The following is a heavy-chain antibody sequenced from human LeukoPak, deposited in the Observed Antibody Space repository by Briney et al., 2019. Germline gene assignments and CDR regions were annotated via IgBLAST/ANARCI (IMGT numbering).Heavy chain of an antibody. CDR1: GGSISSSSYY. D-gene: IGHD6-19*01. CDR2: IYYRGST. V-gene: IGHV4-61*05. J-gene: IGHJ3*02. Sequence: SETLSLTCTVSGGSISSSSYYWGWLRQPPGKGLEWIGYIYYRGSTNYNPALKSRATSSIDPSKNQFSLRLSSVTAADTAVYYCARGYSSGWGTYAFDIWGQGTMVTVSS. CDR3: ARGYSSGWGTYAFDI.